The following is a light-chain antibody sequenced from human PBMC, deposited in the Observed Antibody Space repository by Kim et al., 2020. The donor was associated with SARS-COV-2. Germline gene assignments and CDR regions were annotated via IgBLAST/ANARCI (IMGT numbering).Light chain of an antibody. Sequence: SSVGKKVSLTCRDSETLSTYLKWYQHKPGKAPTLLIYAASHLQRGVPSRFTASGSGTEFTLTITSLQPEDVATYYCQQSYDTPTTFGQGTKVDIK. CDR1: ETLSTY. V-gene: IGKV1-39*01. CDR3: QQSYDTPTT. J-gene: IGKJ1*01. CDR2: AAS.